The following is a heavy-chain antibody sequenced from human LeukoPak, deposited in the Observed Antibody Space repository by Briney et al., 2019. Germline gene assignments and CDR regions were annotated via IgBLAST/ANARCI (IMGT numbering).Heavy chain of an antibody. CDR1: GYTFTGYY. J-gene: IGHJ5*02. D-gene: IGHD1-1*01. CDR3: ARHRTGTTANWFDP. Sequence: ASVKVSCKASGYTFTGYYMHWVRQAPGQGLEWMGWISAYNGNTNYAQKLQGRVTMTTDTSTSTAYMELRSLRSDDTAVYYCARHRTGTTANWFDPWGQGTLVTVSS. V-gene: IGHV1-18*04. CDR2: ISAYNGNT.